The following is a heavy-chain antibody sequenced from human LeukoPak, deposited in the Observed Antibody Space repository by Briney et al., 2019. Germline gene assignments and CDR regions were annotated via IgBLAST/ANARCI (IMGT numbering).Heavy chain of an antibody. CDR2: ISASVGNT. CDR1: GFTFSSDA. V-gene: IGHV3-23*01. J-gene: IGHJ6*03. Sequence: GGSLRLSCAASGFTFSSDAMNSVRQAPGKGLGWVSSISASVGNTYYADSVKGRFTISRDNAKNTLYLQMNSQRVDDTAVYYCANVAGVDNFYYMDVWGKGTTVTVSS. D-gene: IGHD5-12*01. CDR3: ANVAGVDNFYYMDV.